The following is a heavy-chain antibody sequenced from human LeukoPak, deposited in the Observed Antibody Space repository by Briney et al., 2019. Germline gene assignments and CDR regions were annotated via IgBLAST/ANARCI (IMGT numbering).Heavy chain of an antibody. V-gene: IGHV3-23*01. CDR3: AKSPTGNYYYGMDV. CDR1: GFTFSSYA. J-gene: IGHJ6*02. CDR2: ISGSGIST. D-gene: IGHD1-14*01. Sequence: GGSLRLSCAASGFTFSSYAMSWVRQAPGKGLEWVSAISGSGISTYYADSVKGRFTISRDNSKNTLSLQMNSLRAEGTAVYYCAKSPTGNYYYGMDVWGQGTTVTVSS.